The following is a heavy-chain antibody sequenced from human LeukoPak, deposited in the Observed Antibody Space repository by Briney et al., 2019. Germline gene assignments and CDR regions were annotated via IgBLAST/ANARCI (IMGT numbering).Heavy chain of an antibody. J-gene: IGHJ6*03. V-gene: IGHV1-2*02. CDR2: INPNSGGT. D-gene: IGHD4-17*01. Sequence: GASVKVSCKVSGYTFTGYYMHWVRQAPGQGLEWMGWINPNSGGTNYAQKFQGRVTMTRDTSISTAYMELSRLRSDDTAVYYCARGGYGDYYYYYYMDVWGKGTTVTVSS. CDR1: GYTFTGYY. CDR3: ARGGYGDYYYYYYMDV.